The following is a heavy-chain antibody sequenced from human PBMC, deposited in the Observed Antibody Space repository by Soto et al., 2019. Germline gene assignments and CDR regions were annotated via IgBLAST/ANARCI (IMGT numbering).Heavy chain of an antibody. V-gene: IGHV3-64*01. J-gene: IGHJ4*02. Sequence: GGSLILSCAASGFTFSSYAMHWVRQAPGKGLEYVSAISSNGGSTYYANSVKGRFTISRDNSKNTLYLQMGSLRAEDMAVYYCARDYAAAYCFDYWGQGTLVTVSS. D-gene: IGHD6-25*01. CDR3: ARDYAAAYCFDY. CDR2: ISSNGGST. CDR1: GFTFSSYA.